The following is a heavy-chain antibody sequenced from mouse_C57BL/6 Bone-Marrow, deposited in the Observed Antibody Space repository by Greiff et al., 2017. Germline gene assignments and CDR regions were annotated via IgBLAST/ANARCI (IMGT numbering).Heavy chain of an antibody. J-gene: IGHJ2*01. V-gene: IGHV1-66*01. CDR1: GYSFTSYY. Sequence: QVQLKESGPELVKPGASVKISCKASGYSFTSYYIHWVKQRPGQGLEWIGWIYPGSGNTKYNEKFKGKATLTADTSSSTAYMQLSSLTSEDSAVYYCARRDYSYYFDYWGQGTTLTVSS. D-gene: IGHD1-1*01. CDR3: ARRDYSYYFDY. CDR2: IYPGSGNT.